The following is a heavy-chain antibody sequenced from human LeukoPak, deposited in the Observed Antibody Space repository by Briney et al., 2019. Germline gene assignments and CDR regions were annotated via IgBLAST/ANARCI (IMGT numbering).Heavy chain of an antibody. CDR2: IYTNGTV. J-gene: IGHJ3*02. CDR3: ARDQAAYYDRSGYHYSSTAAAFDI. CDR1: GASITRYY. Sequence: SETLSLTCSVSGASITRYYWTWIRQPVGKGLEWFGRIYTNGTVNYNPSLRSRVTMSRDTSRNQFSLKLTSVTAADTAVYYCARDQAAYYDRSGYHYSSTAAAFDIWGQGTVVTVSS. V-gene: IGHV4-4*07. D-gene: IGHD3-22*01.